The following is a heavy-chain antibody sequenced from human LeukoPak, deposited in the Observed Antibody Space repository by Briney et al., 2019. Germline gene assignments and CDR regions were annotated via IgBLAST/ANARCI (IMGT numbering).Heavy chain of an antibody. J-gene: IGHJ6*03. V-gene: IGHV1-69*05. D-gene: IGHD5/OR15-5a*01. Sequence: SVKVSCKASGGTFSSYAISWVRQAPGQGLEWMGGIIPIFGTANYAQKFQGRVTITTDESTSTAYMELSSLRSEDTAVYYCARGRASGSVLYYYMDVWGKGTTVTVSS. CDR1: GGTFSSYA. CDR3: ARGRASGSVLYYYMDV. CDR2: IIPIFGTA.